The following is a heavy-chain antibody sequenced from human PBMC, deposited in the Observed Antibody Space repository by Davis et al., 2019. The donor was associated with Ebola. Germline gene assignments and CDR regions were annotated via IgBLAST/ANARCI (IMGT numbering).Heavy chain of an antibody. J-gene: IGHJ4*02. CDR1: GFTFSSYA. CDR2: ISYDGSNK. Sequence: GESLKISCAASGFTFSSYAMHWVRQAPGKGLEWVAVISYDGSNKYYADSVKGRFTISRDNSKNTLYLQMNSLRAEDTAVYYCARGFSYDFWGGWGYWGQGTLVTVSS. D-gene: IGHD3-3*01. CDR3: ARGFSYDFWGGWGY. V-gene: IGHV3-30*04.